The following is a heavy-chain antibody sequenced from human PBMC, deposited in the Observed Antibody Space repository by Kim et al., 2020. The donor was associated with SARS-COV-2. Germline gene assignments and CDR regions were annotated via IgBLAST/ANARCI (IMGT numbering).Heavy chain of an antibody. CDR3: TKRGLVVSTVECY. D-gene: IGHD2-8*02. J-gene: IGHJ4*02. Sequence: GGSLRLSCAASGFTFSNYGMTWVRQAPGRGLEWVSAISSSGDMTYYVDSVKGRFTISSDNSKNTLYLQMDSLRPEDTAIYYCTKRGLVVSTVECYWGQGTLVTVSS. CDR2: ISSSGDMT. V-gene: IGHV3-23*01. CDR1: GFTFSNYG.